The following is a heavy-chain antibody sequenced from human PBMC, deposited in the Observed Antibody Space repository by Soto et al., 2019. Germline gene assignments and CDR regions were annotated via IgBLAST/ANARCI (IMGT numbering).Heavy chain of an antibody. CDR3: ARRPYYDYVWGSYRLNDAFDI. CDR2: IYPGYSDT. CDR1: GYRFTSYW. V-gene: IGHV5-51*01. D-gene: IGHD3-16*02. Sequence: GESLKISCQGSGYRFTSYWIGWVRQMPGKGLEWMGIIYPGYSDTRYSPSFQGQVTISADKSISTAYLQWSSLKASDTAMYYCARRPYYDYVWGSYRLNDAFDIWGQGTMVTVSS. J-gene: IGHJ3*02.